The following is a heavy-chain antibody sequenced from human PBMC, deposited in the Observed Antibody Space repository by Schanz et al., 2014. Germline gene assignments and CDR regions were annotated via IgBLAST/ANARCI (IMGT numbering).Heavy chain of an antibody. V-gene: IGHV1-18*01. D-gene: IGHD1-26*01. CDR1: GYTFTSSG. CDR2: INGYNAHT. J-gene: IGHJ4*02. CDR3: TRDRDQWDGNFWDF. Sequence: QVQLVQSGAEVKKPGASVKVSCKASGYTFTSSGFSWVRQAPGQGLEWMGWINGYNAHTNYAQKFQGRVTMTTDTSTSTVYMQLRSWRSEDTAVYYGTRDRDQWDGNFWDFWGQGTLVTVSS.